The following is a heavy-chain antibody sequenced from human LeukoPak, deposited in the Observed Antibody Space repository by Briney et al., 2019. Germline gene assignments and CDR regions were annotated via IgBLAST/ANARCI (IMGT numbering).Heavy chain of an antibody. CDR3: ARDDGQLGYYYYYYMDV. D-gene: IGHD6-6*01. Sequence: ASVKVSCKASGGTFSSYAISWVRQAPGQGLEWMGRIIPILGIANYAQKFQGRVTITADESTSTAYMELSSLRSEDTAVYYCARDDGQLGYYYYYYMDVWGKGTTVTVSS. V-gene: IGHV1-69*04. CDR1: GGTFSSYA. J-gene: IGHJ6*03. CDR2: IIPILGIA.